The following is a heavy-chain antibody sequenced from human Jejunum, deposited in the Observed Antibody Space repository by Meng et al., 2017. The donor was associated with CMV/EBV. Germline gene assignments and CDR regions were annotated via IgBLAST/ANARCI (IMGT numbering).Heavy chain of an antibody. Sequence: FGMHWVRQAPGKGLEWVAFIRYDGGNTSYTDSVKGRFTISRDNSKNTLYLQLNSLRAEDTAVYHCVQGGYCSSTTCYNLGWFAPWGQGTLVTVSS. V-gene: IGHV3-30*02. J-gene: IGHJ5*02. CDR3: VQGGYCSSTTCYNLGWFAP. D-gene: IGHD2-2*03. CDR1: FG. CDR2: IRYDGGNT.